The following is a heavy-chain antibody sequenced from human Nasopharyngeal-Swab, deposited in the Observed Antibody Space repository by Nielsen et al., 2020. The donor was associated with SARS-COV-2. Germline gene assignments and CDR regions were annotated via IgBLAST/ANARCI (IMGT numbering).Heavy chain of an antibody. CDR3: ARDGGSGWWDWYFDL. D-gene: IGHD6-19*01. Sequence: GGSLRLSCAASGFTFSSYSMNWVRQAPGKGLEWVSYISSSSSTIYCADSVKGRFTISRDNAKNSLYLQMNSLRDEDTAVYYCARDGGSGWWDWYFDLWGRGTLVTVSS. CDR2: ISSSSSTI. J-gene: IGHJ2*01. V-gene: IGHV3-48*02. CDR1: GFTFSSYS.